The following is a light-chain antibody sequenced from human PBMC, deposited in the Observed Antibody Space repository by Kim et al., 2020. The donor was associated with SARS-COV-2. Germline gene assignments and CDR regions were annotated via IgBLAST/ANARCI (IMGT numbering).Light chain of an antibody. CDR1: SSNIGRNT. CDR2: NNS. J-gene: IGLJ2*01. CDR3: GSWHDSVQSRV. V-gene: IGLV1-44*01. Sequence: GRGVVISSSESSSNIGRNTLNRFQKLAGTGHKLLVCNNSDRPSGVPDRFPGSKAGTSDSLAISGLQSEDEADYYWGSWHDSVQSRVLGGGTELAV.